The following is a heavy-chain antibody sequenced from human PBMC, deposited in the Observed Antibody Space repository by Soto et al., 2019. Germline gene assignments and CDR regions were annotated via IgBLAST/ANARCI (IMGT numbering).Heavy chain of an antibody. CDR2: ISSDGSRT. Sequence: PGGSLRLSCAASGFTFSSYWMHWVRQAPGKGLVWVSRISSDGSRTSYADSVKGRFTISRDNARNTLYLQMNSLRAEDTAMYYCATDPDSYGFSYFDSWGQGALVTVSS. J-gene: IGHJ4*02. CDR3: ATDPDSYGFSYFDS. CDR1: GFTFSSYW. V-gene: IGHV3-74*01. D-gene: IGHD5-18*01.